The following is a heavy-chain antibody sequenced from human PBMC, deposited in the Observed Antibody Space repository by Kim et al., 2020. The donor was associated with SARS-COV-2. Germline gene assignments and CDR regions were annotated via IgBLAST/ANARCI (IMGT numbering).Heavy chain of an antibody. CDR3: ATPANV. J-gene: IGHJ6*02. V-gene: IGHV3-23*01. CDR2: GSGGST. Sequence: GSGGSTYYADSVKGRFTISRDNSKKTLYLQMNSLRAEYTAVYYCATPANVWGQGTTVTVSS.